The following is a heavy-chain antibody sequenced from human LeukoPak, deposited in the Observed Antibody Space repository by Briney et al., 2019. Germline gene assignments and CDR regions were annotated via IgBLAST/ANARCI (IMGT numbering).Heavy chain of an antibody. CDR2: INHSGST. V-gene: IGHV4-34*01. Sequence: SSETLSLTCAVYGGSFSGYYWSWSRQPPGKGLEWIGEINHSGSTNYNPSLKSRVTISVDTSKNQFSLNLRSVTAADTAVYYCARRGPMGAAAGTGYFQHWGQGTLATVSS. J-gene: IGHJ1*01. D-gene: IGHD6-13*01. CDR3: ARRGPMGAAAGTGYFQH. CDR1: GGSFSGYY.